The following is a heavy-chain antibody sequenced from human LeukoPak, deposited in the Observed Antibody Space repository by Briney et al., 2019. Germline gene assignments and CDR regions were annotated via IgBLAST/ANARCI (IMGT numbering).Heavy chain of an antibody. J-gene: IGHJ4*02. Sequence: GGSLRLSCAASGFSFNNYWMSWVRQAPGKGLEWVANIKQDGSEKHYVDSVKGRFTISTDNAKNSLYLQMNSLRAEDTAIYYCARERGAILGATVIDYWGQGTLVTVSS. V-gene: IGHV3-7*01. CDR1: GFSFNNYW. CDR2: IKQDGSEK. D-gene: IGHD1-26*01. CDR3: ARERGAILGATVIDY.